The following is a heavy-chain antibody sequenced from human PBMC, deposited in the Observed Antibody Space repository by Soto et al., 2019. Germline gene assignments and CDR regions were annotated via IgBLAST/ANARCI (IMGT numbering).Heavy chain of an antibody. V-gene: IGHV4-34*01. CDR3: ARGRSPNYYGSSGYYPPPLSL. D-gene: IGHD3-22*01. Sequence: SETLSLTCAVYGGSFSGYYWSWIRQPPGKGLEWIGEINHSGSTNYNPSLKSRVTISVDTSKNQFSLKLSSVTAADTAVYYCARGRSPNYYGSSGYYPPPLSLWGQGTLVTVSS. CDR2: INHSGST. CDR1: GGSFSGYY. J-gene: IGHJ4*02.